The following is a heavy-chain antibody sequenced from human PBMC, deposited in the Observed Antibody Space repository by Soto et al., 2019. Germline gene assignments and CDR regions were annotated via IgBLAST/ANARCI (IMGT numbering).Heavy chain of an antibody. Sequence: SLRLSCAASGFTFSHAWMSWVRQAPGKGLEWVGRIKSKTDGGATDYAAPVKGRFTISRDDSKNTLYLQMNSLKTEDTAVYYCTTEADIVVVPAAEYFDYWGQGTLVTVSS. CDR2: IKSKTDGGAT. CDR1: GFTFSHAW. CDR3: TTEADIVVVPAAEYFDY. D-gene: IGHD2-2*01. V-gene: IGHV3-15*01. J-gene: IGHJ4*02.